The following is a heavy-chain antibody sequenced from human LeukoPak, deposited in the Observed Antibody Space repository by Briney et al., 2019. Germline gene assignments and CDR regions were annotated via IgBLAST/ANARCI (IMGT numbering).Heavy chain of an antibody. D-gene: IGHD3-22*01. Sequence: GGSLRLSCAASGFTFSSYWMHWVRQAPGKGLVWVSRINSDGSSTSYADSVEGRFTISRDNAKNTLYLQMNSLRAEDTAVYYCASQYYYDSSGYYREHDYWGQGTLVTVSS. V-gene: IGHV3-74*01. CDR3: ASQYYYDSSGYYREHDY. J-gene: IGHJ4*02. CDR1: GFTFSSYW. CDR2: INSDGSST.